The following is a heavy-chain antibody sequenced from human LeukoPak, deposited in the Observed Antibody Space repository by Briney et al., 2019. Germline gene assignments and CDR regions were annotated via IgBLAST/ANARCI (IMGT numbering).Heavy chain of an antibody. V-gene: IGHV1-18*01. CDR1: GYTFTSYG. D-gene: IGHD6-19*01. J-gene: IGHJ5*02. Sequence: ASVKVSCKASGYTFTSYGFSWVRQAPGQGLEWMGWISAYNGNTNYAQKFQGRVTMTRDTSTSTVYMELSSLRSEDTAMYYCASKDSSGWYEEAWGQGTLVTVSS. CDR2: ISAYNGNT. CDR3: ASKDSSGWYEEA.